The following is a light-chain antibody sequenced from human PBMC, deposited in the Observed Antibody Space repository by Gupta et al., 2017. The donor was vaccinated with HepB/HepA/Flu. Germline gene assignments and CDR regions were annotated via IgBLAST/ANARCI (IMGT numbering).Light chain of an antibody. CDR2: GAS. V-gene: IGKV1-39*01. Sequence: DIQVTQSPPSLSASVGDRITITCRAGQSIRDYLNWYQQRPGKAPNLLIYGASNLQTGVPSRFSGSGSGTEFTLTISSRQPEDFATYFCQQNDSAPWTFGRGTKVDIK. J-gene: IGKJ1*01. CDR3: QQNDSAPWT. CDR1: QSIRDY.